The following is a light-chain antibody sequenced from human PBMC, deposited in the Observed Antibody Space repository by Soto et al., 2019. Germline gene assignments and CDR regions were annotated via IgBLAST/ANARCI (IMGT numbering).Light chain of an antibody. CDR1: QAISGY. CDR3: QKYNTASRT. Sequence: DIQMTQSPTSLSASVGATVTLTCRTSQAISGYLGWYQQKPAKVHKLLIYGASILQSGVPSRLSGRGSGTLFTLTIRSLQPEDFATYYCQKYNTASRTFGKGTK. V-gene: IGKV1-27*01. CDR2: GAS. J-gene: IGKJ1*01.